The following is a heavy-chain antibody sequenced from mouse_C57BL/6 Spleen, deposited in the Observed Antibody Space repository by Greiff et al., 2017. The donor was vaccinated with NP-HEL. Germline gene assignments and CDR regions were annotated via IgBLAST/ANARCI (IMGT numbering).Heavy chain of an antibody. J-gene: IGHJ1*03. CDR2: INPSTGGT. D-gene: IGHD1-1*01. CDR1: GYSFTGYY. Sequence: EVQLQQSGPELVKPGASVKISCKASGYSFTGYYMNWVKQSPEKSLEWIGEINPSTGGTTYNQKFKAKATLTVDKSSSTAYMQLKSLTSEDSAVYYCARKGTVVATGYFDVWGTGTTVTVSS. CDR3: ARKGTVVATGYFDV. V-gene: IGHV1-42*01.